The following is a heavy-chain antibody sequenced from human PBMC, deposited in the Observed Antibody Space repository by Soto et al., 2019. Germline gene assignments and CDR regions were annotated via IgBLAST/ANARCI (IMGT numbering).Heavy chain of an antibody. V-gene: IGHV1-46*03. D-gene: IGHD3-22*01. J-gene: IGHJ6*02. CDR1: GYTFTNYY. Sequence: QVQLVQSGAEMKKPGASVNVSCRTSGYTFTNYYLHWVRQAPGQGLEWMGINNPSGGSTAYAQKFQGRAPMTRDTSTSTVYMELSSLRSEDTAVYYCARGFYSDRSGLAGGMDVWGQGTTVTVSS. CDR2: NNPSGGST. CDR3: ARGFYSDRSGLAGGMDV.